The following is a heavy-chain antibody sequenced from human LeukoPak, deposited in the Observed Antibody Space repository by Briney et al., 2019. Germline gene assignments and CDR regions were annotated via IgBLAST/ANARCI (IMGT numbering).Heavy chain of an antibody. D-gene: IGHD2-2*01. J-gene: IGHJ3*02. CDR1: GFTFSSYW. V-gene: IGHV3-7*01. CDR3: ARARPIVVVPAAPGGAFDI. Sequence: GGSLRLSCAASGFTFSSYWMSSVRQAPGKGLEWLANIKQDGSEKYYVDSVKGRFTISRDNAKNSLYLQMNSLRAEDTAVYYCARARPIVVVPAAPGGAFDIWGQGTMVNVSS. CDR2: IKQDGSEK.